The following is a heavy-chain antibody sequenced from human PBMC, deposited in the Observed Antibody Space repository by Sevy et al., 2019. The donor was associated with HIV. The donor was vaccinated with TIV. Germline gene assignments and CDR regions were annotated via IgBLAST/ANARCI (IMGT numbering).Heavy chain of an antibody. CDR2: MKQDGSEE. J-gene: IGHJ4*01. CDR1: GFSFSISW. CDR3: VGDGLGGYNYSLDY. Sequence: GGSLGLSCAASGFSFSISWMSWVRQAPGKGLEWVATMKQDGSEEDYVDSVQGRSTISRDNAKNSLFLQMNSLCGEETAVYCYVGDGLGGYNYSLDYWGHGTLVTVS. D-gene: IGHD1-1*01. V-gene: IGHV3-7*01.